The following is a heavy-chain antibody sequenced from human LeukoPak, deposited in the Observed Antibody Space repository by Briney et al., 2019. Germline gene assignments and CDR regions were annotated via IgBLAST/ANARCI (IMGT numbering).Heavy chain of an antibody. Sequence: GGSLRLSCAASGFTFSSYGMHWVRQAPGKGLEWVAVISYDGSNKYYADSVKGRFTISRDNSKNTLYLQMNSLRAEDTAVYYCAKGVYGSGSLRVDHWGQGTLVTVSS. J-gene: IGHJ4*02. CDR1: GFTFSSYG. CDR2: ISYDGSNK. CDR3: AKGVYGSGSLRVDH. V-gene: IGHV3-30*18. D-gene: IGHD3-10*01.